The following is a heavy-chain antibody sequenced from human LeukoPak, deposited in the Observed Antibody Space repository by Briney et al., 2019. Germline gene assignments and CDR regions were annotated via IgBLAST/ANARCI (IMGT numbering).Heavy chain of an antibody. CDR1: GFTFSSYS. CDR2: ISSSSSYI. Sequence: PGGSLRLSCAASGFTFSSYSMNWVRQAPGKGLEWVSSISSSSSYIYYADSVKGRFTISRDNAKNSLYLQMNSLRAEDTAVYYCATYYYDSSGYYYGDYWGQGTLVTVSS. CDR3: ATYYYDSSGYYYGDY. J-gene: IGHJ4*02. D-gene: IGHD3-22*01. V-gene: IGHV3-21*01.